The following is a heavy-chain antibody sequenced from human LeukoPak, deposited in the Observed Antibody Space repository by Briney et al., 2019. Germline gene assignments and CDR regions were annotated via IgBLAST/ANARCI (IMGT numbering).Heavy chain of an antibody. CDR3: ARDAVAVAAYFDY. V-gene: IGHV3-48*04. Sequence: PGGSLRLSCAPSGFTFSSYSMNWVRQAPGKGLEWVSYISSSSSTIYYADSVKGRFTISRDDAKNSLYLQMNSLRAEDTAVYYCARDAVAVAAYFDYWGQGTLVTVSS. D-gene: IGHD6-19*01. J-gene: IGHJ4*02. CDR1: GFTFSSYS. CDR2: ISSSSSTI.